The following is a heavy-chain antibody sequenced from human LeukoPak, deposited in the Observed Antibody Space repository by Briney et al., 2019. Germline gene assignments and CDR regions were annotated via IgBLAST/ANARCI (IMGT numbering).Heavy chain of an antibody. CDR3: ALAFSGYDRWFPEPPDQ. D-gene: IGHD5-12*01. Sequence: VASVKVSCKASGYTFTSYDINWVRQATGQGLEWMGWMNPNSGNAGYAQKFQGRVTISADDSTSTAYMQLRSLTSEDTAFYYCALAFSGYDRWFPEPPDQWGQGTLVTVSS. CDR1: GYTFTSYD. CDR2: MNPNSGNA. V-gene: IGHV1-8*01. J-gene: IGHJ4*02.